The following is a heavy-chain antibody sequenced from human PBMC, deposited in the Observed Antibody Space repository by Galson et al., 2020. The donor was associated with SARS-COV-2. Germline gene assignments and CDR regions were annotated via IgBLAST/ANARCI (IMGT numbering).Heavy chain of an antibody. J-gene: IGHJ4*02. CDR2: IKPDGSDK. V-gene: IGHV3-7*04. CDR3: ARGHWGRDY. Sequence: GESLKISCVGSGFTFSSHWMSWVRQAPGKGLEWVADIKPDGSDKYYVDSVKGRFTIARGNAKNSLYLQMNSLGAEDTAVYYCARGHWGRDYWGQGTLVTVSS. D-gene: IGHD7-27*01. CDR1: GFTFSSHW.